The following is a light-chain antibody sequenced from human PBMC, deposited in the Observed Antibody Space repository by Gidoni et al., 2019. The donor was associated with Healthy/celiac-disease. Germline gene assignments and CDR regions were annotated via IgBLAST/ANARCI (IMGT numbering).Light chain of an antibody. Sequence: ILMTQSPATLSVSPGERATLSCRASQSVSSNLAWYQQKPGQAPRRRIYGASTRATGIPARFSGSGSGTEFTLTISSLQSEDFAVYYCQQYNNGPPETFGQGTKLEIK. J-gene: IGKJ2*01. CDR3: QQYNNGPPET. CDR2: GAS. CDR1: QSVSSN. V-gene: IGKV3-15*01.